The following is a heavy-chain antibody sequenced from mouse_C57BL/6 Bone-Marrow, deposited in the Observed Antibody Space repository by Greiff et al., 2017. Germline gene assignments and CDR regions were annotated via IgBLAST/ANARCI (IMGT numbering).Heavy chain of an antibody. Sequence: VQLQQSGPELVKPGASVKISCKASGYTFTDYYMNWVKQSHGKSLEWIGDINPNNGGSSYNQKFKGKATLTVDTHSSTAYMELRSLTSEDSAVYYCARYPRYYYGSSYGYYAMDDWGQGTSVTVSS. D-gene: IGHD1-1*01. CDR1: GYTFTDYY. J-gene: IGHJ4*01. CDR2: INPNNGGS. CDR3: ARYPRYYYGSSYGYYAMDD. V-gene: IGHV1-26*01.